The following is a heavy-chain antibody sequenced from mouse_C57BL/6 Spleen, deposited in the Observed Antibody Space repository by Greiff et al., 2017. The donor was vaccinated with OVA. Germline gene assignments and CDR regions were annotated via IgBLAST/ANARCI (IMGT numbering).Heavy chain of an antibody. CDR2: IYPRSGNT. J-gene: IGHJ2*01. Sequence: QVQLKESGAELARPGASVKLSCKASGYTFTSYGISWVKQRTGQGLEWIGEIYPRSGNTYYNEKFKGKATLTADKSSSTAYMELRSLTSEDSAVYFCARGGSYDGYYYFDYWGQGTTLTVSS. D-gene: IGHD2-3*01. CDR1: GYTFTSYG. V-gene: IGHV1-81*01. CDR3: ARGGSYDGYYYFDY.